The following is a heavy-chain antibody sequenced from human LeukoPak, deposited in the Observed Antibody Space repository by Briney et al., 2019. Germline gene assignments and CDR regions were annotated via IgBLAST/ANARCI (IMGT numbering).Heavy chain of an antibody. Sequence: PSETLSLTCTVSGYSISSGYYWGWIRQPPGKGLEWIGSIYHSGSTYYNPSLKSRVTISVDTSKNQFSLKLSSVTAADTAVYYCARGRRFGGRPIDYWGQGTLVTVSS. V-gene: IGHV4-38-2*02. CDR2: IYHSGST. D-gene: IGHD3-10*01. CDR3: ARGRRFGGRPIDY. CDR1: GYSISSGYY. J-gene: IGHJ4*02.